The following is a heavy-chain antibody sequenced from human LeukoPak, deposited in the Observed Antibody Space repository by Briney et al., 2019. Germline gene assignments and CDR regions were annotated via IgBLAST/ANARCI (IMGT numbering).Heavy chain of an antibody. D-gene: IGHD3-9*01. V-gene: IGHV1-3*01. J-gene: IGHJ5*02. CDR1: GYTFTSYG. CDR2: INAGNGNT. CDR3: ARDRYYLTNWFDP. Sequence: ASVKVSCKASGYTFTSYGISWVRQAPGQGLEWMGWINAGNGNTRYSQKFQGRVTITRDTSASTAYMELSSLRSEDTAVYYCARDRYYLTNWFDPWGQGTLVTVSS.